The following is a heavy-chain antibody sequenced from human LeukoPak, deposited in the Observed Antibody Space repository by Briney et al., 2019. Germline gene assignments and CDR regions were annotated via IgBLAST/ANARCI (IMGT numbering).Heavy chain of an antibody. D-gene: IGHD6-13*01. CDR1: DGSISSGGYY. V-gene: IGHV4-31*03. J-gene: IGHJ4*02. Sequence: PSQTLSLNCTVSDGSISSGGYYWSWIRQHPGKGLEWIGYIYYSGSTYYSPSLKSRVTISVDTSKNQFSLTLSSVTAADTAVYYCARGLPYSDRGDNWGQGTLVTVCS. CDR2: IYYSGST. CDR3: ARGLPYSDRGDN.